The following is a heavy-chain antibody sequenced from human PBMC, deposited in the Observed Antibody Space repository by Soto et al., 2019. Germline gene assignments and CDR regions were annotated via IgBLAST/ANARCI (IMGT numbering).Heavy chain of an antibody. J-gene: IGHJ4*02. D-gene: IGHD3-3*01. CDR3: IRVEYYDFRSGHTLFDD. V-gene: IGHV3-74*01. Sequence: EVQLVESGGGLVQPGGSLRLSCAASGFTFSNNWMHWVRQAPGKGLVWVSRINSDGSSTSYADSVKGRFTISRDNGKNTLYLQMNSLRAEDTAVYSCIRVEYYDFRSGHTLFDDWGQGTLVTVSS. CDR2: INSDGSST. CDR1: GFTFSNNW.